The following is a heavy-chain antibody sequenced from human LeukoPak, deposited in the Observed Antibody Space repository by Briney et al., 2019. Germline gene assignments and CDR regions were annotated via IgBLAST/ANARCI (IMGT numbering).Heavy chain of an antibody. Sequence: SETLSLTCAVSGGSISSSHWWCWGRQSPGKGLEWIGQIYHSGSTNYKPSLKSRVTISVDTSKNQFSLKLSSVTAADTAVYYCARTRITMIIWGQGTLVTVSS. D-gene: IGHD3-22*01. CDR3: ARTRITMII. V-gene: IGHV4-4*02. CDR1: GGSISSSHW. CDR2: IYHSGST. J-gene: IGHJ4*02.